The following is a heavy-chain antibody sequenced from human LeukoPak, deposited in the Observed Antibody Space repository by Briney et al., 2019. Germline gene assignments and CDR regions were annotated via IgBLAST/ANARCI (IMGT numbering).Heavy chain of an antibody. CDR2: IIVIFGTP. J-gene: IGHJ5*01. CDR3: ARDVDSSMVTNWFDS. D-gene: IGHD5-18*01. Sequence: GSSVKVSCKASGCTFSSYSFSWVRQAPGQGLEWLGGIIVIFGTPNYPQKFHGRVTITADESTSTVYMELSSLRSEDTAMYYCARDVDSSMVTNWFDSWGQGTLVTVSS. CDR1: GCTFSSYS. V-gene: IGHV1-69*01.